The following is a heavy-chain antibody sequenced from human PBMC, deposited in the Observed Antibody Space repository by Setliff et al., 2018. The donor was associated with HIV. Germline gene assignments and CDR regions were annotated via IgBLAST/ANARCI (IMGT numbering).Heavy chain of an antibody. J-gene: IGHJ2*01. CDR1: GYSISSDYY. Sequence: PSETLSLTCTVSGYSISSDYYWGWIRQPPGKGPEWIGSIYHTGSTYYNPSLKSRVTISVDTSKNQFSLKLTSVTAADTAVYYCATPPIAGVRGYPQGWYFDLWGRGTLVT. CDR2: IYHTGST. V-gene: IGHV4-38-2*02. D-gene: IGHD3-10*01. CDR3: ATPPIAGVRGYPQGWYFDL.